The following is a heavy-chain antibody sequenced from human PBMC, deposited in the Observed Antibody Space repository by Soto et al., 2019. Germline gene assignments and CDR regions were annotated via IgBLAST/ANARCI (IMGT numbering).Heavy chain of an antibody. Sequence: PSETLSLTCTVSGGSISSGTYTWGWIRQPPGEGLEWIGHIFDSGTTYTNPSLRSQVAISLDTSKNHFSLTLSSVTAADTAVYYCARGPSGDKVHYWGQGALVTVSS. CDR1: GGSISSGTYT. J-gene: IGHJ4*02. CDR3: ARGPSGDKVHY. CDR2: IFDSGTT. V-gene: IGHV4-30-4*08. D-gene: IGHD7-27*01.